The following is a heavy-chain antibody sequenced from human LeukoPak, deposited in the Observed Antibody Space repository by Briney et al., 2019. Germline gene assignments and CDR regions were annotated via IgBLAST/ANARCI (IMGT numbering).Heavy chain of an antibody. CDR3: ARTKYSSSWSSQFDY. V-gene: IGHV4-4*09. Sequence: SETLSLTCTVSGGSISSYSWSWIRQPPGKGLEWIGYIYTSGSTNYNPSLKSRVTISVDTSKNQFSLKLSSVTAADTAVYYCARTKYSSSWSSQFDYWGQGTLVTVSS. J-gene: IGHJ4*02. CDR2: IYTSGST. D-gene: IGHD6-13*01. CDR1: GGSISSYS.